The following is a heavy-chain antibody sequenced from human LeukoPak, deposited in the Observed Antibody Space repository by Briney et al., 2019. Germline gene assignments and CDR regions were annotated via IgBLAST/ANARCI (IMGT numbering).Heavy chain of an antibody. CDR1: GGTFSSYA. CDR3: ARGGIVVVPAAMGVQGVDWFDP. Sequence: ASVTVSCKASGGTFSSYAISWERQAPGQGLEWMGGIIPIFGTGNYAQKFQGRVTITADESTSTAYMEVSSLRSEDTAVYYCARGGIVVVPAAMGVQGVDWFDPWGQGTLVTVSS. D-gene: IGHD2-2*01. V-gene: IGHV1-69*13. CDR2: IIPIFGTG. J-gene: IGHJ5*02.